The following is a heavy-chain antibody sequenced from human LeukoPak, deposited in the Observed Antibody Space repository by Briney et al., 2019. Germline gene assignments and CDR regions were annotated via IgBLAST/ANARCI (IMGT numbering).Heavy chain of an antibody. CDR2: ISSSGST. CDR1: GDSISSGDYY. D-gene: IGHD6-13*01. Sequence: SETLSLTCTVSGDSISSGDYYWSWIRQPAGKGLEWIGRISSSGSTNYNPSLKSRVTISVDTSKNQFSLKLSSVTAADTAVYYCARNLIPEQLVVNFWGQGTLVTVSS. CDR3: ARNLIPEQLVVNF. J-gene: IGHJ4*02. V-gene: IGHV4-61*02.